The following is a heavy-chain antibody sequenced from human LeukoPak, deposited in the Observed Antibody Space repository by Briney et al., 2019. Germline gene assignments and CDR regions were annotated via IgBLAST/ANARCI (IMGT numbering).Heavy chain of an antibody. D-gene: IGHD1-26*01. Sequence: NPSETLSLTCSVSGGSINNYYWNWIRQPPGKGLEWIGYVSYSGSTSYNPSLKSRVSMSVDTSNNQFSLKLTSVTAADTAVYYCARLRSGSYSDYWGQGTLVTVSS. CDR1: GGSINNYY. CDR2: VSYSGST. CDR3: ARLRSGSYSDY. V-gene: IGHV4-59*08. J-gene: IGHJ4*02.